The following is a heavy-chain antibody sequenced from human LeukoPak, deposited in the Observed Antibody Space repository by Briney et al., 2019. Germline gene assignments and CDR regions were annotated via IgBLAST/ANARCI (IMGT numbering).Heavy chain of an antibody. CDR2: INPNSGGT. Sequence: GASVKVSCKASGYTFTGYYMHWVRQAPGQGLEWMGRINPNSGGTNYAQKFQGRVTMTRDTSISTAYMELSRLRSDDTAVYYCARVLYYYDSSMGAFDIWGQGTMVTVSS. J-gene: IGHJ3*02. CDR3: ARVLYYYDSSMGAFDI. V-gene: IGHV1-2*06. CDR1: GYTFTGYY. D-gene: IGHD3-22*01.